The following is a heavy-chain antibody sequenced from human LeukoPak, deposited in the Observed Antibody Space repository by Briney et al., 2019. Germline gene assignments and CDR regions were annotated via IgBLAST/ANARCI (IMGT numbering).Heavy chain of an antibody. CDR3: ARDEGIAAAGTRFD. J-gene: IGHJ4*02. Sequence: GGSLRLSCEASGFTFGSYAMYWVRQAPGKGLEWVAGIFGSGGSAHYADSAKGRFTISRDNSKNTLYLQMNSLRAEDTAVYYCARDEGIAAAGTRFDWGQGTLVTVSS. CDR2: IFGSGGSA. D-gene: IGHD6-13*01. V-gene: IGHV3-23*01. CDR1: GFTFGSYA.